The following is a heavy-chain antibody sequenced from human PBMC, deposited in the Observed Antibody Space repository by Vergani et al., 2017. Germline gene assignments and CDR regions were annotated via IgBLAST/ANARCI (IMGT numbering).Heavy chain of an antibody. Sequence: QVQLVQSGAEVKKPGASVKVSCKVSGYTLTELSMHWVRQAPGKGLELMGGFDPEDGETIYAQKFQGRVTMTEDASTDTAYMELSSLRSEDTSVYYCASSGVRGVLRHPIDYWGQGTLVTVSS. CDR3: ASSGVRGVLRHPIDY. CDR2: FDPEDGET. J-gene: IGHJ4*02. CDR1: GYTLTELS. D-gene: IGHD3-10*01. V-gene: IGHV1-24*01.